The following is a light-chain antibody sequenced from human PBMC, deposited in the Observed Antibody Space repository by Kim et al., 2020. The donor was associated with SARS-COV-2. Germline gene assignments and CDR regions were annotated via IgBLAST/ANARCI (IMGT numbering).Light chain of an antibody. V-gene: IGKV1-12*01. CDR3: QQTDSFPWT. CDR1: QGIRDG. CDR2: EAS. J-gene: IGKJ1*01. Sequence: AAVGDRVIITCRASQGIRDGLGWYQQKPGKAPKLLIYEASSLQSGVPSRFSGSGSGTDFTLTIRSLQPEDFATYYCQQTDSFPWTFGQGTKVDIK.